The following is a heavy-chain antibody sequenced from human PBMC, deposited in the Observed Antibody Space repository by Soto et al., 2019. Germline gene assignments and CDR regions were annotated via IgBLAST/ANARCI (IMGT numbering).Heavy chain of an antibody. CDR2: ISYDGSNK. V-gene: IGHV3-30-3*01. J-gene: IGHJ4*02. D-gene: IGHD3-3*01. CDR1: GFTFSSYA. CDR3: ARDPDYDFWGHFDY. Sequence: QVQLVESGGGVVQPGRSLRLSCAASGFTFSSYAMHWVRQAPGKGLEWVAVISYDGSNKYYADSVKGRFTISRDNSKNTLYLQMNSLRAEDTAVYYCARDPDYDFWGHFDYWGPGTLVTVSS.